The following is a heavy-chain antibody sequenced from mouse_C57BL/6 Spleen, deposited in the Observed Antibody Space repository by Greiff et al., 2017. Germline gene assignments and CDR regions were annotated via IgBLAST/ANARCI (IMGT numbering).Heavy chain of an antibody. CDR3: AFVYYDYDWY. CDR2: IAPANGNT. V-gene: IGHV14-3*01. CDR1: GFNIKNTY. D-gene: IGHD2-4*01. J-gene: IGHJ2*01. Sequence: VQLKESVAELVRPGASVKLSCTASGFNIKNTYMHWVKQSPVQGLVWIGRIAPANGNTTYDPKFQGKATITADTSSNTAYLQLSSLTSEDTAIYYCAFVYYDYDWYWGQGTTLAVSS.